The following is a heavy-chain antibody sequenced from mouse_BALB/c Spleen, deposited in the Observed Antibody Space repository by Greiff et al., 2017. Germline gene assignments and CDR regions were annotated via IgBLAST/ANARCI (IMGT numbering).Heavy chain of an antibody. V-gene: IGHV14-1*02. D-gene: IGHD1-1*01. CDR1: GFNIKDYY. CDR2: IDPENGNT. CDR3: ARAGGSSYDAMDY. J-gene: IGHJ4*01. Sequence: EVKLQQSGAELVRPGALVKLSCKASGFNIKDYYMHWVKQRPEQGLEWIGWIDPENGNTIYDPKFQGKASITADTSSNTAYLQLSSLTSEDTAVYYCARAGGSSYDAMDYWGQGTSVTVSS.